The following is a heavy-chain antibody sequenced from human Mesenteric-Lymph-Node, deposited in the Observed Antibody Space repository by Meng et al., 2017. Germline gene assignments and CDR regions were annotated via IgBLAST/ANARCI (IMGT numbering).Heavy chain of an antibody. CDR3: ARETGLGDHYY. Sequence: GESLKISCAASGFTFSSYAMHWVRQAPGKGLEWVAVISYDGSNKYYADSVKGRFTISRDNSKNTLYLQMNSLRAEDTAVYYCARETGLGDHYYWGQGTLVTVSS. V-gene: IGHV3-30*04. J-gene: IGHJ4*02. CDR2: ISYDGSNK. D-gene: IGHD3-16*01. CDR1: GFTFSSYA.